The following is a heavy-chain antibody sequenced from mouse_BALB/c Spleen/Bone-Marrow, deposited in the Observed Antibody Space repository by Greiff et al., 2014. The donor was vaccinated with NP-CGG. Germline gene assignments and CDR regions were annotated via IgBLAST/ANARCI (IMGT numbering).Heavy chain of an antibody. Sequence: EVKLMESGPELVKPGASVKMSCKASGYTFTSYVLHWVKQKPGQGLEWIGYINPYNDGTKSNEKFKGKATLTSDKSPSTAYMELSSLTSEDSAVYYCAREDGYYGMDYWGQGTSVTVSS. CDR1: GYTFTSYV. J-gene: IGHJ4*01. V-gene: IGHV1-14*01. CDR2: INPYNDGT. D-gene: IGHD2-3*01. CDR3: AREDGYYGMDY.